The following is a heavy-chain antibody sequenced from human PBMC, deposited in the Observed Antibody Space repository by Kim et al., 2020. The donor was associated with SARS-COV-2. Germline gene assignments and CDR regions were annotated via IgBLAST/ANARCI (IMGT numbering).Heavy chain of an antibody. Sequence: GGSLRLSCAASGFTFSSFSMNWVRQVPGKGLQWLSYITSTSSTIFYADSVKGRFTISRDNAKDSLYLQMNSLRDEDTAVYYCARDRRDSGYDIDYWGQGTLVTVSS. CDR1: GFTFSSFS. D-gene: IGHD5-12*01. J-gene: IGHJ4*02. V-gene: IGHV3-48*02. CDR2: ITSTSSTI. CDR3: ARDRRDSGYDIDY.